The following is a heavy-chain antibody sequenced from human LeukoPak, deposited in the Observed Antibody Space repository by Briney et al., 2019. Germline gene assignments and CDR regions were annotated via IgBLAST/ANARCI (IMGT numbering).Heavy chain of an antibody. CDR2: ISAGGGST. CDR1: GLTFSDYS. Sequence: GGSLRLSCAASGLTFSDYSMTWVRQAPGKGLFWVSGISAGGGSTYYADSVKGRFTISRDNSRNTLYLQMNSLRVEDTAVYYCAREVLDTAMALGYWGQGTLVTVSS. V-gene: IGHV3-23*01. D-gene: IGHD5-18*01. CDR3: AREVLDTAMALGY. J-gene: IGHJ4*02.